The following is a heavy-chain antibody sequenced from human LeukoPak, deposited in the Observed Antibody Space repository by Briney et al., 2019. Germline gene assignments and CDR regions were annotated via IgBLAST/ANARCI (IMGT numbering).Heavy chain of an antibody. D-gene: IGHD6-19*01. Sequence: GGSLRLSCAASGFTFSSYAMSWVRQAPGKGLEWVSAISGSGGSTYYADSVKGRFTISRDNSKNTLYLQMNSLRAEDTAVYYCAKDSSSGWYGPVHNYFDYWGQGTLVTVSS. J-gene: IGHJ4*02. CDR1: GFTFSSYA. CDR2: ISGSGGST. V-gene: IGHV3-23*01. CDR3: AKDSSSGWYGPVHNYFDY.